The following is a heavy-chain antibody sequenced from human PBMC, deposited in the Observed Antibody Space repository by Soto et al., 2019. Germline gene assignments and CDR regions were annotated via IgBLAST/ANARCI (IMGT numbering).Heavy chain of an antibody. V-gene: IGHV4-30-4*08. CDR1: GGSISYEYYH. J-gene: IGHJ6*02. D-gene: IGHD2-21*02. Sequence: QVQLQQSGPGLVKPSQTLSLTCTVSGGSISYEYYHWTWIRQSPGKGLEWIGYIHYSGSIIYNPSVKSRVTISVDTSKNPFSLQLSSVTAADTAVYFCAREDDGGDRDYYGLDVWGQGTTVTVSS. CDR2: IHYSGSI. CDR3: AREDDGGDRDYYGLDV.